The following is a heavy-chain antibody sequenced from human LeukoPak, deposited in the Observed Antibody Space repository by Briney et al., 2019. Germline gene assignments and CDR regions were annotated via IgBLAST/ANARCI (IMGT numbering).Heavy chain of an antibody. V-gene: IGHV1-18*01. Sequence: ASVKVSCKASGYTFTSYGISWVRQAPGQGLEWMGWISAYNGNTNYAQKLQGRVTMTTDTSTSTAYMELRSLRSDDTAVYYCARVKGGFGGVIVPIFDYWGQGTLVTVSS. CDR3: ARVKGGFGGVIVPIFDY. CDR1: GYTFTSYG. CDR2: ISAYNGNT. D-gene: IGHD3-16*02. J-gene: IGHJ4*02.